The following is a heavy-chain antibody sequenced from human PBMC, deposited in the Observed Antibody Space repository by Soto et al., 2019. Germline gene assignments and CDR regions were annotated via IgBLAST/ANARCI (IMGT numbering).Heavy chain of an antibody. V-gene: IGHV1-8*02. J-gene: IGHJ4*02. CDR3: ARVKGYGSGSEGFDT. CDR2: LNPNNAAS. CDR1: GYSFTYSD. Sequence: QVLLEQSGPEVREPGASVKVSCKTSGYSFTYSDINWIRQAPGQGLEWMGWLNPNNAASGSAVKYKGRLTMTSDVATTTVFMELRGLRSEDTAVYYCARVKGYGSGSEGFDTWGQGTMVTVSS. D-gene: IGHD3-10*01.